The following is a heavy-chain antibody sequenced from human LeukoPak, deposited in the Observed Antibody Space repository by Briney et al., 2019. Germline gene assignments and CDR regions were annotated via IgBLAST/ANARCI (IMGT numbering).Heavy chain of an antibody. Sequence: PSETLSLTCTVSGYSISSGYYWGWIRQPPGKGLEWIGSIYHSGSTYYNPSLKSRVTISVDTSKNQFSLKLSSVTAADTAVYYCARDVPYYYDSHDAFDIWGQGTMVTVSS. D-gene: IGHD3-22*01. V-gene: IGHV4-38-2*02. CDR1: GYSISSGYY. CDR2: IYHSGST. J-gene: IGHJ3*02. CDR3: ARDVPYYYDSHDAFDI.